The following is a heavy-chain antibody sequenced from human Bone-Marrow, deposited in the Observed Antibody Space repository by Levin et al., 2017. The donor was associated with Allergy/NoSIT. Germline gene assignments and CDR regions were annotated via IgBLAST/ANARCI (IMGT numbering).Heavy chain of an antibody. V-gene: IGHV3-33*01. Sequence: GESLKISCAASGFTFSNYGMHWVRQAPGKGLEWVAVIWYDGSNKNHAESVKGRFHISRDNSRNTLYLQMNSPRSEDPALYYCARDAFITTVRGHLAYWGQGALVTVSS. J-gene: IGHJ4*02. CDR3: ARDAFITTVRGHLAY. D-gene: IGHD3-10*01. CDR2: IWYDGSNK. CDR1: GFTFSNYG.